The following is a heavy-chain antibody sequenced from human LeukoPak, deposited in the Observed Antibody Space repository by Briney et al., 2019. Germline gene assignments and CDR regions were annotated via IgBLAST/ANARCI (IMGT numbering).Heavy chain of an antibody. J-gene: IGHJ6*03. CDR2: ISGSGGST. CDR3: AKPVIPSAYQGTYYMDV. Sequence: GGSLRLSCAASGFTFSSYAMSWVRQAPGKGLEWVSAISGSGGSTYYADSVKGRFTISRDNSKNTLYLQINSLRAEDTAVYYCAKPVIPSAYQGTYYMDVWGKGTTVTVSS. V-gene: IGHV3-23*01. CDR1: GFTFSSYA. D-gene: IGHD3-16*01.